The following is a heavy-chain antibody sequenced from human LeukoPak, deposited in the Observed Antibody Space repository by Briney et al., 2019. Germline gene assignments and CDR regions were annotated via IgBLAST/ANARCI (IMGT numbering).Heavy chain of an antibody. CDR1: GFTFSSYA. V-gene: IGHV3-30-3*01. CDR2: ISYDGSNK. D-gene: IGHD3-3*01. J-gene: IGHJ4*02. CDR3: ARGGENFWSGYYGQIDY. Sequence: GGSLRLSCAASGFTFSSYAMSWVRQAPGKGLEWVAVISYDGSNKYYADSVKGRFTISRDNSKNTLYLQMNSLRAEDTAVYYCARGGENFWSGYYGQIDYWGQGTLVTVSS.